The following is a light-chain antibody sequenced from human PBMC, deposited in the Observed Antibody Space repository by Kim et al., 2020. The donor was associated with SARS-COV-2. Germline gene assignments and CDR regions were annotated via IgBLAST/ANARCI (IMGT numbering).Light chain of an antibody. Sequence: ELTQPPSASGTPGQRVTISCSGSSSDIGSNTVTWYQQFPGTTPKLLIYSNVQRPSGVPYRFSGSKSGTSASLAISGLQSEDEADYYCASWDDSLSGWVFGGGTQLTVL. CDR3: ASWDDSLSGWV. CDR1: SSDIGSNT. J-gene: IGLJ3*02. CDR2: SNV. V-gene: IGLV1-44*01.